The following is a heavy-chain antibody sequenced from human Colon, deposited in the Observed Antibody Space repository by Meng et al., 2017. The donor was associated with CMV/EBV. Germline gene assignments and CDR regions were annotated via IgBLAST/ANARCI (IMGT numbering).Heavy chain of an antibody. V-gene: IGHV3-7*01. CDR3: ARDHRGRPHDY. J-gene: IGHJ4*02. CDR1: GFTFSSYW. D-gene: IGHD1-14*01. Sequence: GESLKISCAASGFTFSSYWMSWVRQAPGKGLEWVANIKQDGSEKYYVDSVKGRFTISRDNAKNSLYLQMNSLRAEDTAVYYCARDHRGRPHDYWGQGTLVTVS. CDR2: IKQDGSEK.